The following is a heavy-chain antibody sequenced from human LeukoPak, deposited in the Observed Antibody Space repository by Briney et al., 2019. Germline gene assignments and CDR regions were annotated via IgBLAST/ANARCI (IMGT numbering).Heavy chain of an antibody. CDR1: GYTFTNHG. Sequence: ASLKVSCKESGYTFTNHGISWVRQTPGQGLEWMGWISAYNGNSNYAKKVQGRVSMTTDTSTSTAYMELRSLRSDDTAVYYCARVGDYGSGVYWYFDLWGRGTLVTVSS. CDR3: ARVGDYGSGVYWYFDL. V-gene: IGHV1-18*01. CDR2: ISAYNGNS. J-gene: IGHJ2*01. D-gene: IGHD3-10*01.